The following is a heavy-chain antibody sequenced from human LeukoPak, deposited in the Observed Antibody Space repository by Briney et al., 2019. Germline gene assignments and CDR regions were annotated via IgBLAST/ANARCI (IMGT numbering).Heavy chain of an antibody. Sequence: SGTLSLTCAVYGGSFSGYYWSWLRQPPGKGLEYIGYTHYSGATNYNPSLKSRVTISLDTSGNQFSLKLSSVTAADTAVYYCASGYCGGACQLRGVEMWGQGTMVTVSS. CDR2: THYSGAT. D-gene: IGHD2-21*02. CDR3: ASGYCGGACQLRGVEM. J-gene: IGHJ3*02. V-gene: IGHV4-59*01. CDR1: GGSFSGYY.